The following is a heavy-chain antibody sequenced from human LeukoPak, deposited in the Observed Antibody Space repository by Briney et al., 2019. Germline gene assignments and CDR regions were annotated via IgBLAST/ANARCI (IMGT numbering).Heavy chain of an antibody. CDR1: GFTFSSYG. V-gene: IGHV3-30*18. D-gene: IGHD5-12*01. CDR2: ISYDGSNK. Sequence: PGRSLRLSCAASGFTFSSYGMHWVRQAPGKGLEWVAAISYDGSNKYYADSVKGRFTISRDNSKNTLYLQMNSLRAEDTAVYYCAKVGNIVATILDYWGQGTLVTVSS. CDR3: AKVGNIVATILDY. J-gene: IGHJ4*02.